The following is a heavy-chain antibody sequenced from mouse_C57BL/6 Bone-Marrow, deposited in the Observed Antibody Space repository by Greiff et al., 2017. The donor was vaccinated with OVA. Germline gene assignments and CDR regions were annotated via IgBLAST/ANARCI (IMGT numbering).Heavy chain of an antibody. CDR3: ARGITTVVLRVDV. CDR1: GFTFSSYA. J-gene: IGHJ1*03. D-gene: IGHD1-1*01. Sequence: EVMLVESGGGLVKPGGSLKLSCAASGFTFSSYAMSWVRQTPEKRLEWVATISDGGSYTYYPDNVKGRFTFSRDNAKNNLYLQMSHLKSEDTAMYYCARGITTVVLRVDVWGTGTTVTVSS. V-gene: IGHV5-4*03. CDR2: ISDGGSYT.